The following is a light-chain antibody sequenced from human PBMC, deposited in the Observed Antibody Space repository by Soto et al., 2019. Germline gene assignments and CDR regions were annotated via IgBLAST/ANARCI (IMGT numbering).Light chain of an antibody. CDR2: SNT. J-gene: IGLJ1*01. CDR3: QSYDSSLRASV. Sequence: QSVLTQPPSVSGAPGQRVTISCTGCSSNIGAGYAVHWYQQLPGAAPKLLIYSNTNRPSGVPDRFSGSRSGASASLAITGLQAEDEADYYCQSYDSSLRASVFGPGTQLTVL. CDR1: SSNIGAGYA. V-gene: IGLV1-40*01.